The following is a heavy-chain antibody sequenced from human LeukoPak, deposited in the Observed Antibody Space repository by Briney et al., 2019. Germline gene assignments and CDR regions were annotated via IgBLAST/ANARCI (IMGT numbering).Heavy chain of an antibody. Sequence: SETLSLTCTVSGGSISSSSYYWGWIRQPPGKGLEWIGSIYYSGSTNYNPSLKSRVTISVDTSKNQFSLKLSSVTAADTAVYYCARTTEGYCRGRSCYSYYYYMDVWGKGTTVTVSS. CDR1: GGSISSSSYY. D-gene: IGHD2-15*01. V-gene: IGHV4-39*07. CDR2: IYYSGST. J-gene: IGHJ6*03. CDR3: ARTTEGYCRGRSCYSYYYYMDV.